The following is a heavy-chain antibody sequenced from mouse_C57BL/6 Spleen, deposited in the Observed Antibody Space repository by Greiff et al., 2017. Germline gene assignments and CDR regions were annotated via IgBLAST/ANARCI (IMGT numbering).Heavy chain of an antibody. CDR3: ARSGGSYDYDEGFAY. D-gene: IGHD2-4*01. Sequence: VQLQQPGAELVKPGASVKMSCKASGYTFTSYWITWVKQRPGQGLEWIGDIYPGSGSTNYNEKFKSKATLTVDTSSSTAYMQLSSLTSEDSAVYYCARSGGSYDYDEGFAYWGQGTLVTVSA. CDR1: GYTFTSYW. CDR2: IYPGSGST. V-gene: IGHV1-55*01. J-gene: IGHJ3*01.